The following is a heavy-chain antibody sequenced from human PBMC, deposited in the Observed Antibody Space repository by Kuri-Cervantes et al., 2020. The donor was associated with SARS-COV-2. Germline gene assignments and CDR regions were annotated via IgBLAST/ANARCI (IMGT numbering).Heavy chain of an antibody. CDR2: INPNSGGT. V-gene: IGHV1-2*02. CDR3: AKDRAIVVVPAAMGIGY. J-gene: IGHJ4*02. D-gene: IGHD2-2*01. Sequence: ASVKVSCKASGYTFTGYYMHWVRQAPGQGLEWMGWINPNSGGTNYAQKFQGRVTMTRDTSISTAYMELSRLRSDDTAVYYCAKDRAIVVVPAAMGIGYWGQGTLVTVSS. CDR1: GYTFTGYY.